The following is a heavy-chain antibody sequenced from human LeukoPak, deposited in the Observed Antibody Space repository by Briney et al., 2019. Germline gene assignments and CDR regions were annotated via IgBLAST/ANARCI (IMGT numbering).Heavy chain of an antibody. V-gene: IGHV3-23*01. Sequence: PGGSLRLSCAASGFTFSSYAMSWVRQAPGKGLEWVSGISGSGGSTYYADSVKGRFTLSSDSSRNTVYFQLNHLRVEDTAIYYCAKASWVSSTDAVRWGQGTLVTVSS. CDR3: AKASWVSSTDAVR. J-gene: IGHJ4*02. CDR2: ISGSGGST. D-gene: IGHD2-2*01. CDR1: GFTFSSYA.